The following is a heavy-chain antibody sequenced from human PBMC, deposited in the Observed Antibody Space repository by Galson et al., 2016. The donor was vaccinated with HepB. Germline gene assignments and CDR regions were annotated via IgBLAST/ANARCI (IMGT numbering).Heavy chain of an antibody. CDR3: ARVGCRGSSCCEYRYFDM. J-gene: IGHJ2*01. D-gene: IGHD3-10*01. CDR2: ISGHNGDR. CDR1: GYTFGSYG. V-gene: IGHV1-18*03. Sequence: SVKVSCKAEGYTFGSYGVTWVRRAPGQGLEWMGWISGHNGDRKYAQMFQDRLTMTTDTSTGTAYMELRNLRSDDMAVYYCARVGCRGSSCCEYRYFDMWGRGTLVSVSS.